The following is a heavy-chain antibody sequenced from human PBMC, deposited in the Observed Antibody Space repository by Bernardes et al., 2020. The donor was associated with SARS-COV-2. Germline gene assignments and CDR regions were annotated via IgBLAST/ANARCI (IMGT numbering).Heavy chain of an antibody. CDR2: IKSKTDGGTT. CDR1: GFTFSNAW. CDR3: TTGDDFWSGYDY. D-gene: IGHD3-3*01. J-gene: IGHJ4*02. V-gene: IGHV3-15*01. Sequence: GGSLQLSCAASGFTFSNAWMSWVRQAPGKGLEWVGRIKSKTDGGTTDYAAPVKGRFTISRDDSKNTLYLQMNSLKTEDTAVYYCTTGDDFWSGYDYWGQGTLVTVSS.